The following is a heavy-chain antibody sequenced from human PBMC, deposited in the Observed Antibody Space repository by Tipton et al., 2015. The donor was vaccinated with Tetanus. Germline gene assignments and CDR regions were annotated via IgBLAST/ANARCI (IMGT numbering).Heavy chain of an antibody. CDR1: GYTFTSYG. J-gene: IGHJ6*02. D-gene: IGHD2-15*01. CDR2: ISAYNGNT. CDR3: ARTLRSYYYYYGMDV. Sequence: QVQLVQSGAEVKKPGASVKVSCKASGYTFTSYGISWVRQAPGQGLEWMGWISAYNGNTNYAQKPQGRVTMTTDTSTSTAYMELRSLRSDDTAVYYCARTLRSYYYYYGMDVWGQGTTVTVSS. V-gene: IGHV1-18*01.